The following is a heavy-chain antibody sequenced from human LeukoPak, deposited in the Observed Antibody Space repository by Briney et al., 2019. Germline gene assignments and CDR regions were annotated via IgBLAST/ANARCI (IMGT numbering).Heavy chain of an antibody. V-gene: IGHV1-18*01. Sequence: GGSVKVSCKASCYTFTSYGISWVRRAPGQGLEGRGWIIGYNGNTNYAQKLQGRVTMITDTSTSTAFMELRRLRSDDTAVYYCARSIVNDYDSTSYYSCFDPWGQGTLVTVSS. J-gene: IGHJ5*02. D-gene: IGHD3-22*01. CDR2: IIGYNGNT. CDR1: CYTFTSYG. CDR3: ARSIVNDYDSTSYYSCFDP.